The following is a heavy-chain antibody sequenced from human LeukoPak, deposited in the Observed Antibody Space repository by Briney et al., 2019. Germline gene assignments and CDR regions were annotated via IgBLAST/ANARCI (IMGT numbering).Heavy chain of an antibody. V-gene: IGHV3-23*01. D-gene: IGHD3-22*01. CDR1: GFTFSSYA. J-gene: IGHJ4*02. Sequence: PGGSLRLSCAASGFTFSSYAMSWVRQAPRKGLEWVSAISGSGGSTYYADSVKGRFTISRDNSKNTLYLQMNSLRSEDTAVYYCAKVGSVFITSDLGLDYWGQGTLVTVSS. CDR3: AKVGSVFITSDLGLDY. CDR2: ISGSGGST.